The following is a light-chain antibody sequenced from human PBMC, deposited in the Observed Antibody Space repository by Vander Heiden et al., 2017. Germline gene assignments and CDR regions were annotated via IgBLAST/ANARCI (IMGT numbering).Light chain of an antibody. CDR3: QSYDSSLSGWV. V-gene: IGLV1-40*01. Sequence: QSVLTQPPSVSGAPGQRVTISCTGSSSNIGAGDDVHWYQQRPGTAPKLLIYGNSNRPSGVPDRFSGSKSGTSASLAITGLQAEDEADYYCQSYDSSLSGWVFGGGTKLTVL. CDR1: SSNIGAGDD. J-gene: IGLJ3*02. CDR2: GNS.